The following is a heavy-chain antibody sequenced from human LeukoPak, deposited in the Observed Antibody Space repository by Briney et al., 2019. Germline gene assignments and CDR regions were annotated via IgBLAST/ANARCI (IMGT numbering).Heavy chain of an antibody. J-gene: IGHJ2*01. D-gene: IGHD5-18*01. CDR3: AKDADTATIIYWYFDL. Sequence: KTGGSLRLSCAASGFAFSDYYMNWIRQAPGKGLEWVSYIGSSGSYTNYADSVKGRFTISRDNAKNSLYLQMNSLRAEDTAVYFCAKDADTATIIYWYFDLWGRGTLVTVSS. V-gene: IGHV3-11*05. CDR2: IGSSGSYT. CDR1: GFAFSDYY.